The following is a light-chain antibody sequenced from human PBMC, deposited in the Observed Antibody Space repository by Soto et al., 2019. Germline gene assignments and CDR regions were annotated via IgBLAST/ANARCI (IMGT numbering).Light chain of an antibody. V-gene: IGKV3-20*01. J-gene: IGKJ5*01. CDR3: QQYGSSLNT. CDR2: GAS. CDR1: QSVSSSD. Sequence: IVLKHSPGTLSLSPCERAPLYFSSSQSVSSSDLAGYQQKSGQASRLLIYGASSRAKGIPERSSGSGSGTDFTINISRLEPEDFAVYYCQQYGSSLNTFGQGTRL.